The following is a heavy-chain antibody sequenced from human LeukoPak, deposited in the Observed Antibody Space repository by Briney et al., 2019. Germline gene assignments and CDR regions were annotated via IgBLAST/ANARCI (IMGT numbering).Heavy chain of an antibody. J-gene: IGHJ4*02. Sequence: GRSLRLSCAASGFTVSSNYISWVPDAPGKGLEWGSVIYSGGSTYYADSVKGRFTISRDNSKNTLYLQMNSLRAEDTAVYYCATGFNYYDSSGLHDYWGQGTLVTVSS. CDR3: ATGFNYYDSSGLHDY. V-gene: IGHV3-53*01. D-gene: IGHD3-22*01. CDR2: IYSGGST. CDR1: GFTVSSNY.